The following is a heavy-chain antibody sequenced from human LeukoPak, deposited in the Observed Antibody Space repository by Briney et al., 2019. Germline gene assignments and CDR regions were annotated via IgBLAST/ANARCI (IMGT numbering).Heavy chain of an antibody. J-gene: IGHJ5*02. Sequence: PGESLRLSCAVSGFTFDDYAMHWVRQAPGKGLEWVSVISRDGGTTYYADSVKGRFTISRDDAKNSLYLQMNSLRAEDTAVYYCARDLEWYSGNWFDPWGQGTRVTVSS. CDR1: GFTFDDYA. V-gene: IGHV3-43*02. D-gene: IGHD3-3*01. CDR2: ISRDGGTT. CDR3: ARDLEWYSGNWFDP.